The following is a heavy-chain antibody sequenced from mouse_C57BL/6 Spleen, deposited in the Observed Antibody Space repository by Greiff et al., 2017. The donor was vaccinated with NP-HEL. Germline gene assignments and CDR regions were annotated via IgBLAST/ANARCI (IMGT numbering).Heavy chain of an antibody. J-gene: IGHJ3*01. CDR3: TTSTTVVARAY. D-gene: IGHD1-1*01. CDR1: GFNIKDYY. CDR2: IDPEDGDT. Sequence: VQLQQSGAELVRPGASVKLSCTASGFNIKDYYMHWVKQRPEQGLEWIGRIDPEDGDTEYAPKFQGKATMTADTSSNTAYLKLSSLTSEDTAVYYCTTSTTVVARAYWGQGTLVTVSA. V-gene: IGHV14-1*01.